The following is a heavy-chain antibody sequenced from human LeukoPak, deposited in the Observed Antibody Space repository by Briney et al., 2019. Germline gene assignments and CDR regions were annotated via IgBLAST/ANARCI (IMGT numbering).Heavy chain of an antibody. J-gene: IGHJ4*02. CDR1: GFTFTSSA. V-gene: IGHV1-58*01. D-gene: IGHD2-21*02. CDR3: AANLAYCGGDCYSGDY. CDR2: IVVGSGNT. Sequence: SVKVSCKASGFTFTSSAVQWVRQARGQRLEWIGWIVVGSGNTNYAQKFQERVTITRDMSTSTAYMELSSLRSEDTAVYYCAANLAYCGGDCYSGDYWGQGTLVTVPS.